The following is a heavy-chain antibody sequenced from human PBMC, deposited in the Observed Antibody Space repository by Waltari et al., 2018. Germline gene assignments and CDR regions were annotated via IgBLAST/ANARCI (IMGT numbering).Heavy chain of an antibody. V-gene: IGHV3-74*01. CDR3: ASGLGSGYAFDY. Sequence: EVQLVESGGGLVQPGGSLRLSCAASGFTFSSYWMHWVRQAPGKGLVGVSRINRDGSSTSYADSVKGRFTISRDNAKNTLYLQMNSLRAEDTAVYYCASGLGSGYAFDYWGQGTLVTVSS. J-gene: IGHJ4*02. CDR2: INRDGSST. D-gene: IGHD5-12*01. CDR1: GFTFSSYW.